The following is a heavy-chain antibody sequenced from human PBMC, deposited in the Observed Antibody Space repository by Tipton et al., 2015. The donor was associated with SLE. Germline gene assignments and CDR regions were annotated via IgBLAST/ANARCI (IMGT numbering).Heavy chain of an antibody. D-gene: IGHD3-16*01. J-gene: IGHJ4*02. CDR3: ARGLGLLRQPLSY. CDR1: GGSLSSADYY. Sequence: TLSLTCSVSGGSLSSADYYWSWIRQPPGKGLEWIGYIFYSGTTYYNPSLKSRVTISVDTSKNQFSLKLSSVTAADTAVYYCARGLGLLRQPLSYWGQGTLVTVSS. CDR2: IFYSGTT. V-gene: IGHV4-30-4*01.